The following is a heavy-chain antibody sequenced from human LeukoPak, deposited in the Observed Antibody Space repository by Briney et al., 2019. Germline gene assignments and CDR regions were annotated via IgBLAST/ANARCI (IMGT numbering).Heavy chain of an antibody. V-gene: IGHV4-34*01. CDR2: INHSGST. CDR3: ARGYDRRSYYKY. D-gene: IGHD1-26*01. J-gene: IGHJ4*02. CDR1: GGPFSDNY. Sequence: SETLSLTCAVYGGPFSDNYWSWIRQSPGKGLEWIGEINHSGSTYYNPSLKSRVTIAVDTSKNQFSLKLTSVTAADTAVYYCARGYDRRSYYKYWGQGTMVTVSS.